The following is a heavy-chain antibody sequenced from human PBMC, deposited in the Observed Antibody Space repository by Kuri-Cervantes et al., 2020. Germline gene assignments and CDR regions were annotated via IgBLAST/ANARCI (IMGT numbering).Heavy chain of an antibody. Sequence: GGSLRLSCAVSGFTFRNYWMTWVRQAPGKGPEWVANIKPDGSEKYYADSVKGRFTISRDNAKNSLYLQMNSLSAEDTAVYYCARDRGGYCSSTSCRRRVYYYYYGMDVWGQGTTVTVSS. CDR2: IKPDGSEK. CDR1: GFTFRNYW. J-gene: IGHJ6*02. CDR3: ARDRGGYCSSTSCRRRVYYYYYGMDV. V-gene: IGHV3-7*03. D-gene: IGHD2-2*01.